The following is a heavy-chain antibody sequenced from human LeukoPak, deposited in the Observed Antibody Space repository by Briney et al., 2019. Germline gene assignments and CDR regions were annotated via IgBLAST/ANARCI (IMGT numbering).Heavy chain of an antibody. D-gene: IGHD6-19*01. V-gene: IGHV1-2*02. Sequence: ASVKVSCKASGYTFTGYYMHWVRQAPGQGLEWMGWINPNSGGTNYAQKFQGRVTMTRDTSISTAYMELSRLRSDDTAVYYCARVESIAVAGAGYWGQGTLVTVSS. CDR1: GYTFTGYY. J-gene: IGHJ4*02. CDR2: INPNSGGT. CDR3: ARVESIAVAGAGY.